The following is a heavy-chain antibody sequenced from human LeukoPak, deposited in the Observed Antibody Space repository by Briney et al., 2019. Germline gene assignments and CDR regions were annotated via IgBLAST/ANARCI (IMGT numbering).Heavy chain of an antibody. CDR1: GGSFSGYY. Sequence: SETLSLTCAVYGGSFSGYYWSWIRQPPGKGLEWIGEINHSGSINYNPSLKSRVTISVDTSKNQFSLKLSSVTAADTAVYYCARGRVWSIADNWGQGTLVTVSS. CDR3: ARGRVWSIADN. V-gene: IGHV4-34*01. CDR2: INHSGSI. D-gene: IGHD6-6*01. J-gene: IGHJ4*02.